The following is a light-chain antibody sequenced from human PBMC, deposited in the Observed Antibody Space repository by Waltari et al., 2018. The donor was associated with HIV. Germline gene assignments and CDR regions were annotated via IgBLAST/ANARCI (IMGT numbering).Light chain of an antibody. CDR3: NSRDIHTNEHF. J-gene: IGLJ1*01. Sequence: SSDLTQDPAVSVALGQTVRITCQGDSLRNVYAIWYQQKPGKAPVLIISDQNRRPSGIPDRFTASGSGDTASLTISETQAEDEADYFCNSRDIHTNEHFFGPGTTVTVL. CDR1: SLRNVY. CDR2: DQN. V-gene: IGLV3-19*01.